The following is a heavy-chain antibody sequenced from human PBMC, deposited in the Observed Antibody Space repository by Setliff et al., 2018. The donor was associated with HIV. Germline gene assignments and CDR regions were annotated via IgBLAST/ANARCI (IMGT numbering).Heavy chain of an antibody. CDR1: GESMSGYF. CDR2: IAHSGGT. Sequence: SETLSLTCAFYGESMSGYFWTWTRQSPGTGLEWLGEIAHSGGTNYKSSLKSRLTISVDPSRNQFSLRLTSVTVADTAVYYCMRGRDFIVRHLHFTAGGAYDVWGPGTLVTVS. CDR3: MRGRDFIVRHLHFTAGGAYDV. V-gene: IGHV4-34*01. D-gene: IGHD2-21*01. J-gene: IGHJ3*01.